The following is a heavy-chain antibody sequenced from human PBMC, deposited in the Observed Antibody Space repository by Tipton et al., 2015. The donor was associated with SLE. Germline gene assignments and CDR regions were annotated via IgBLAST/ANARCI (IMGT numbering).Heavy chain of an antibody. CDR3: AKEHYYDSRGSDY. Sequence: SLRLSCAASGFTFNNYAMSWVRQAPGKGLEWVSTLSATGDDTYYADSAKGRFTISRDNSKNTLYLQMNSLRAADTAIYYCAKEHYYDSRGSDYWGQGSLVTVSS. D-gene: IGHD3-22*01. V-gene: IGHV3-23*01. J-gene: IGHJ4*02. CDR1: GFTFNNYA. CDR2: LSATGDDT.